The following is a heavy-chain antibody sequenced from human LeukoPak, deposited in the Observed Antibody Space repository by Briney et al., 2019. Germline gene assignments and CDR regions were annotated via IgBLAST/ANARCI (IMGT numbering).Heavy chain of an antibody. CDR3: ARVPRGYSYGYYFDY. J-gene: IGHJ4*02. CDR1: GYTFTSYG. Sequence: ASVKVSCKASGYTFTSYGISWVRQAPGQGLEWMGWISAYNGNTNYAQKLQGRVTMTTDTSTSTAYMELRSLRSDDTAVYYCARVPRGYSYGYYFDYWGQGTLVTVSS. V-gene: IGHV1-18*01. CDR2: ISAYNGNT. D-gene: IGHD5-18*01.